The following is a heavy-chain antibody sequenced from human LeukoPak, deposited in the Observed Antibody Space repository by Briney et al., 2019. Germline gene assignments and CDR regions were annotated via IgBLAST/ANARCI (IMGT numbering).Heavy chain of an antibody. CDR1: GFPFSSYW. V-gene: IGHV3-7*03. J-gene: IGHJ4*02. CDR3: EAYGSV. Sequence: SGGSLRLSCVASGFPFSSYWMTWVRQAPGKGLEWVANIKEDGSETYYVDSVKGRFTISRDNDKNTLYLQMSSLRAEDTAVYYCEAYGSVWGQGTLVIVSS. D-gene: IGHD3-10*01. CDR2: IKEDGSET.